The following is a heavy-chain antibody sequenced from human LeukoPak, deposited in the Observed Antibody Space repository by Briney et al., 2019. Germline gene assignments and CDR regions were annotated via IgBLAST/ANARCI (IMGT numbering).Heavy chain of an antibody. J-gene: IGHJ5*02. CDR2: IIPIVDTA. D-gene: IGHD3-10*01. CDR3: ARGAIASGVRGVIEYNWFDP. Sequence: SVKVSCKASGGTFSSYAISWVRQAPGQGLEWMGGIIPIVDTANYAQKFQGRVTITADESTSTAYMELSSLRSEDTAVYYCARGAIASGVRGVIEYNWFDPWGQGTLVTVSS. V-gene: IGHV1-69*13. CDR1: GGTFSSYA.